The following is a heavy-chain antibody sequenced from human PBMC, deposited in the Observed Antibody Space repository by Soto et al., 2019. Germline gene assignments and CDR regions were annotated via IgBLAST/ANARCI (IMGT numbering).Heavy chain of an antibody. J-gene: IGHJ4*02. CDR1: GFTFSSYA. V-gene: IGHV3-64D*06. CDR2: ISSNGGST. D-gene: IGHD6-19*01. Sequence: GGSLRLSCSASGFTFSSYAMHWVRQAPGKGLEYVSAISSNGGSTYYADSVKGRFTISRDNSKNTLYLQMSSLRAEDTAVYYCVKVAGPGIAVAGTFDYWGQGTLVTVSS. CDR3: VKVAGPGIAVAGTFDY.